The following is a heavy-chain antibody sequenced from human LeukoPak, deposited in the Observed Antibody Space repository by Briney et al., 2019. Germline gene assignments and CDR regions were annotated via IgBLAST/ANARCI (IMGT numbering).Heavy chain of an antibody. J-gene: IGHJ4*02. CDR2: INHSGST. CDR3: GISGLEYCMDGSCLDN. CDR1: GGSFSGYY. D-gene: IGHD2/OR15-2a*01. V-gene: IGHV4-34*01. Sequence: PSETLSLTCAVYGGSFSGYYWSWIRQPPGKGLEWIGEINHSGSTNYNPSLKSRVTISVDTSKNQFSLKLSSVTAADTAVYYCGISGLEYCMDGSCLDNWGQGSLVTVSS.